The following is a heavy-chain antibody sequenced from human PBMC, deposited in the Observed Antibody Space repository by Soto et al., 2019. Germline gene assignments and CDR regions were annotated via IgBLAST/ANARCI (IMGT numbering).Heavy chain of an antibody. V-gene: IGHV3-30*18. CDR1: GFTFSSYG. J-gene: IGHJ6*02. D-gene: IGHD6-19*01. Sequence: PGGSLRLSCAASGFTFSSYGMHWVRQAPGKGLEWVAVISYDGSNKYYADSVKGRFTISRDNSKNTLYLQMNSLRAEDTAVYYCANPIAVADDYYYYGMDVWGQGTTVTVSS. CDR3: ANPIAVADDYYYYGMDV. CDR2: ISYDGSNK.